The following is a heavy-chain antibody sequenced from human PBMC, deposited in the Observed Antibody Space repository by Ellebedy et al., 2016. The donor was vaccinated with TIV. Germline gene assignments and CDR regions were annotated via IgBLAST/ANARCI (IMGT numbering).Heavy chain of an antibody. J-gene: IGHJ6*02. CDR1: GYTLTELS. CDR3: AFSVRGLSGYYYGMDV. D-gene: IGHD3-16*02. V-gene: IGHV1-24*01. Sequence: AASVKVSCKVFGYTLTELSIHWVRQAPGKGLEWMGGFDPEDGETIYAQKFQGRVTITADKSTSTAYMELSSLRSEDTAVYYCAFSVRGLSGYYYGMDVWGQGTTVTVSS. CDR2: FDPEDGET.